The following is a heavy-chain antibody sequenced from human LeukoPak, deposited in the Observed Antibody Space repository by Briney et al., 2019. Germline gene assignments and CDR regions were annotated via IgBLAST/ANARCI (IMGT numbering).Heavy chain of an antibody. CDR1: GFTFSRYW. CDR3: ARERSGSYYTFEY. Sequence: GGSLRLSCAASGFTFSRYWMHWVRQAPGEGLVWVSRINPDGSHTTYADAVEGRFTIARDTSKNTVYLQMNSLRAEDTAVYYCARERSGSYYTFEYWGLGALVTVSS. CDR2: INPDGSHT. V-gene: IGHV3-74*01. D-gene: IGHD1-26*01. J-gene: IGHJ4*02.